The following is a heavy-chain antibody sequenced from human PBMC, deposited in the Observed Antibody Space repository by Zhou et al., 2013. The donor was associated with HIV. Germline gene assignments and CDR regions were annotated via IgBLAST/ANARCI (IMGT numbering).Heavy chain of an antibody. D-gene: IGHD1-7*01. Sequence: EVQLVESGGGLVKPGGSLRLSCAASGFTLSYNAMNWVRQAPGKGLEWVSSISSNSAYIYYADSVKGRFTISRDNAKNSLYLQMNRLRAEDTAVYYCARSRAWRTFDFWGQGTLVTVSS. V-gene: IGHV3-21*03. CDR3: ARSRAWRTFDF. CDR2: ISSNSAYI. CDR1: GFTLSYNA. J-gene: IGHJ4*02.